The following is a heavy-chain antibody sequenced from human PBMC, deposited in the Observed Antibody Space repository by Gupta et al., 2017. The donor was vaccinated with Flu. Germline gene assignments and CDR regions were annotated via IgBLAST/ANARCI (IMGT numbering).Heavy chain of an antibody. CDR3: AKERGWIQLWRQYYFDY. Sequence: EVQLLESGGGLVQPGGSLRLSCAASGFTFSSYAMSWVRQAPGKGLEWVSAISGSGGSTYYADSVKGRFTISRDNSKNTLYLQMNSLRAEDTAVYYCAKERGWIQLWRQYYFDYWGQGTLVTVSS. CDR2: ISGSGGST. J-gene: IGHJ4*02. V-gene: IGHV3-23*01. CDR1: GFTFSSYA. D-gene: IGHD5-18*01.